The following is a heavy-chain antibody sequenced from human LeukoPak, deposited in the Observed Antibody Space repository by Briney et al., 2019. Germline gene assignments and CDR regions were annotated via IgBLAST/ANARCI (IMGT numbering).Heavy chain of an antibody. CDR1: GGSISSGGYY. CDR3: ARVSQSPGSGAAFDL. J-gene: IGHJ3*01. D-gene: IGHD1-1*01. CDR2: IYHSGST. Sequence: SETLSLTCTVSGGSISSGGYYWSWIRQPPGKGLEWIGYIYHSGSTYYNPSLKSRVTISVDRSKNQFSLKLSSVTAADTAVYYCARVSQSPGSGAAFDLWGQGTMVTVSS. V-gene: IGHV4-30-2*01.